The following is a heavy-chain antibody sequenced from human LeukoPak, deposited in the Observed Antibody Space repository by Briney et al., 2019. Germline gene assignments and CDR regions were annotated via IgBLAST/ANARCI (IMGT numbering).Heavy chain of an antibody. J-gene: IGHJ4*02. CDR1: GSTFTDYY. CDR3: ARDLTGETSDY. D-gene: IGHD7-27*01. V-gene: IGHV1-2*02. CDR2: VNPKSGAT. Sequence: GASVKVSCKASGSTFTDYYMHWVRQAPGQGLEYMAWVNPKSGATYYAQKFQGRVTMTWDTSISTAYLELSSLRSDDTAVYYCARDLTGETSDYWSQGTLVTVSS.